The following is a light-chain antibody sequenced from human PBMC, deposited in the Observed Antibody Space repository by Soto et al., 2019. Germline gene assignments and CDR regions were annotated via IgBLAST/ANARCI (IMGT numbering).Light chain of an antibody. V-gene: IGLV2-11*01. J-gene: IGLJ3*02. Sequence: QSALTQPRSVSASPGQSVTIPCSGSSSDVGGYNLVSWYQQTPGEVPKVIIYDVFKRPSGVPDRFFGSKSGNTATLTISGLQGDDEADFHCCSYAGRFIWLFGGGTKLTVL. CDR3: CSYAGRFIWL. CDR1: SSDVGGYNL. CDR2: DVF.